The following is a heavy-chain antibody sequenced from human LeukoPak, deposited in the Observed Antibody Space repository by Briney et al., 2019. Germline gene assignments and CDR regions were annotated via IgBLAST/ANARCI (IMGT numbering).Heavy chain of an antibody. D-gene: IGHD6-19*01. CDR2: ISGSGGST. CDR1: GFTFSSYA. V-gene: IGHV3-23*01. Sequence: GGSLRLSCAASGFTFSSYAMSWVRQAPGKGLEWVSAISGSGGSTYYAESVKGRFTISRDNSKNTLYLQMNSLRAEDTAVYYCAKDQFSSGLNWFDPWGQGTLVTVSS. J-gene: IGHJ5*02. CDR3: AKDQFSSGLNWFDP.